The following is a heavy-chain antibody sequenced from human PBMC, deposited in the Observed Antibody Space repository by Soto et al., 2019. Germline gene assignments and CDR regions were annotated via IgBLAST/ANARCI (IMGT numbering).Heavy chain of an antibody. Sequence: GEYLKISCAASGFTFSSYAMSWVRQAPGKGLEWVSAISGSGGSTYYADSVKGRFTISRDNSKNTLYLQMNSLRAEDTAVYYCAKRLEVAVAGPDYWGQGTLVTVYS. CDR3: AKRLEVAVAGPDY. J-gene: IGHJ4*02. D-gene: IGHD6-19*01. CDR2: ISGSGGST. CDR1: GFTFSSYA. V-gene: IGHV3-23*01.